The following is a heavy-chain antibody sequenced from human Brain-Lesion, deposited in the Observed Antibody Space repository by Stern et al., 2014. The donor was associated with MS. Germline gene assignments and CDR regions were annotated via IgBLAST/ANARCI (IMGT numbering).Heavy chain of an antibody. Sequence: VQLEESGAEVKKPGASVKVSCKASGYTFTGYYMHWVRQAPGQGLEWMGWINPKSGGTNYAQKFKGWVTMTRDTSINTAYMELSRLRSDDTAVYYCATYYYDSTGYNDFWGQGTLVTVSS. CDR3: ATYYYDSTGYNDF. D-gene: IGHD3-22*01. CDR2: INPKSGGT. CDR1: GYTFTGYY. J-gene: IGHJ4*02. V-gene: IGHV1-2*04.